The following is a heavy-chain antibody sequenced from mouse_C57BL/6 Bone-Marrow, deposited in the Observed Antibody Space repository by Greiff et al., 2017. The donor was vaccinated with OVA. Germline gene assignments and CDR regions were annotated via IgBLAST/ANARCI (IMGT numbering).Heavy chain of an antibody. CDR3: ARHGDYPYWYFDV. D-gene: IGHD2-4*01. Sequence: VKVVESGPGLVAPSQSLSITCTVSGFSLTSYGVHWVRQPPGKGLEWLVVIWSDGSTTYNSALKSRLSISKDNSKSQVFLKMNSLQTDDTAMYYCARHGDYPYWYFDVWGTGTTVTVSS. J-gene: IGHJ1*03. V-gene: IGHV2-6-1*01. CDR2: IWSDGST. CDR1: GFSLTSYG.